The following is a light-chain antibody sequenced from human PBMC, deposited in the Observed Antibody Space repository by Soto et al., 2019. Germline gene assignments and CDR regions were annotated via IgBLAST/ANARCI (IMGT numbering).Light chain of an antibody. V-gene: IGLV2-23*02. CDR2: EVS. CDR3: CSYAGSSSFYV. CDR1: SSDVGSYNL. J-gene: IGLJ1*01. Sequence: QSALTQPASVSGSPGQSITISCTGTSSDVGSYNLVSWYQQHPGKAPKLMIYEVSKRPSGVSNRFSGSKSGNTASLTISGLQAEDEADYYCCSYAGSSSFYVFGTETNVTV.